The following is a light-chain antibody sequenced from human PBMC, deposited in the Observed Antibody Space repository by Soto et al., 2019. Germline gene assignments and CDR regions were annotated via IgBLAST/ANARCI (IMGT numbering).Light chain of an antibody. Sequence: EIVLTQSPATLSLSPGERATLSCGASQSVTSNYLAWYQQKPGQAPRLLIYGASSRATGIPDRFSGSVSGTDFTLTISILEPEDFAVYYCQQYSSSPPVYTFGQGTKVEIK. CDR3: QQYSSSPPVYT. J-gene: IGKJ2*01. CDR1: QSVTSNY. V-gene: IGKV3-20*01. CDR2: GAS.